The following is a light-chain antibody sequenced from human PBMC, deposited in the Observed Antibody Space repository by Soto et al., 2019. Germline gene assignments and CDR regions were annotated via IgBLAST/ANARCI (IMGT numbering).Light chain of an antibody. CDR2: DAS. CDR3: QQYGTSPWT. J-gene: IGKJ1*01. CDR1: QSVSGTY. Sequence: EIVLTQSPATLSLSPGERATLSCGASQSVSGTYLAWYQQKFGLAPRLLIYDASTTDTGIPVRFSGSGSGTDFTLTIGRLEPEDSAVYYCQQYGTSPWTFGQGTKVDIK. V-gene: IGKV3D-20*01.